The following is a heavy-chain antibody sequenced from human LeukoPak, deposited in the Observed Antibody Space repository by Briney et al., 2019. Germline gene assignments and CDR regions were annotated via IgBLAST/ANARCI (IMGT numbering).Heavy chain of an antibody. V-gene: IGHV4-4*02. Sequence: NPSGTLSLTCAVSGGSISSSNWWSWVRQPPGKGLEWIGEIYHSGSTNYNPSLKSRVTMSVDTSKNQFSLKLSSVTAADTAVYYCARSIAAAGYYYYYYMDVWGKGTTVTVSS. CDR2: IYHSGST. D-gene: IGHD6-13*01. CDR3: ARSIAAAGYYYYYYMDV. J-gene: IGHJ6*03. CDR1: GGSISSSNW.